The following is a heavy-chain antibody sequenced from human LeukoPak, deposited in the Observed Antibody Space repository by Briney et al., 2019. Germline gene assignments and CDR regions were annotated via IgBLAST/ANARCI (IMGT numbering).Heavy chain of an antibody. V-gene: IGHV3-11*01. J-gene: IGHJ3*02. CDR1: GFTFSDYY. Sequence: PGRSLRLSRAASGFTFSDYYMSWIRQAPGKGLEWVSYISSSGSTIYYADSVKGRFTISRDNAKNSLYLQMNSLRAEDTAVYYCARIQLWGPGDAFDIWGQGTMVTVSS. CDR3: ARIQLWGPGDAFDI. D-gene: IGHD5-18*01. CDR2: ISSSGSTI.